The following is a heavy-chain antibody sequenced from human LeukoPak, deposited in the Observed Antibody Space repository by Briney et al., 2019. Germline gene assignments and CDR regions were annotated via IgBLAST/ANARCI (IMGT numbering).Heavy chain of an antibody. Sequence: GGSLRLSCAASAFTFSSYSLNWVRQAPGEGLEWVSYISSSSSAIYYADSVKGRFTISRDNAKNSLYLQMNSLRAEDMALYYCAKGYSSSWYSPVGYWGQGTLVTVSS. CDR3: AKGYSSSWYSPVGY. J-gene: IGHJ4*02. D-gene: IGHD6-13*01. CDR2: ISSSSSAI. CDR1: AFTFSSYS. V-gene: IGHV3-48*04.